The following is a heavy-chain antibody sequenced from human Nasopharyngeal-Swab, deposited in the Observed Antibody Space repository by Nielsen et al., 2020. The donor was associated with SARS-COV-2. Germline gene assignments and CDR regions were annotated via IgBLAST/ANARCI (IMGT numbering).Heavy chain of an antibody. J-gene: IGHJ6*02. CDR2: ISYDGSNK. CDR3: ARDRDYGSGSYFYYYGMDV. Sequence: GESLKISCAASGFTFSSYAMHWVRQAPGKGLEWVAVISYDGSNKYYADSVKGRFTISRDNSKNTLYLQMNSLRAEDPAVYYCARDRDYGSGSYFYYYGMDVWGQGTTVTVSS. CDR1: GFTFSSYA. D-gene: IGHD3-10*01. V-gene: IGHV3-30-3*01.